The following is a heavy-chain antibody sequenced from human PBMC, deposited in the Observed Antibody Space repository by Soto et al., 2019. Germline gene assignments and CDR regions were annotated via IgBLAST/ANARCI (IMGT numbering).Heavy chain of an antibody. CDR1: GGSISSYY. CDR2: FYYSGST. CDR3: ARGALTTYFDY. V-gene: IGHV4-59*01. Sequence: QVQLQESGPGLVKPSETLSLTCAVSGGSISSYYWSWIRQPPGKGLEWIGYFYYSGSTNYNPSLKSRVTISVDTSKNQFSLKLSSVTAADTVVYYCARGALTTYFDYWGQGTLVTVSS. J-gene: IGHJ4*02.